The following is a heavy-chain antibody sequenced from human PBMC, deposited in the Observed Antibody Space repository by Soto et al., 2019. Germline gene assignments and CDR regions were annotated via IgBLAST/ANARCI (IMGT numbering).Heavy chain of an antibody. CDR1: GYTLTELS. D-gene: IGHD5-12*01. CDR3: ATGRIVATIPDY. CDR2: FDPEDGET. Sequence: ASVKVSCKVSGYTLTELSMHWVRQAPGKGLEWMGGFDPEDGETIYAQKFQGRVTMTEDTSTDTAYMELSSLRSEDTAVYYCATGRIVATIPDYWGQGTLVIVSS. V-gene: IGHV1-24*01. J-gene: IGHJ4*02.